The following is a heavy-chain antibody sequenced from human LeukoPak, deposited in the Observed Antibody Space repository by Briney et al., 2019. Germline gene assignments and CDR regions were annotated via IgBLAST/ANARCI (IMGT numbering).Heavy chain of an antibody. CDR3: ARDLRYCSSTSCYSGAFDI. J-gene: IGHJ3*02. CDR2: IYYSGST. CDR1: GGSISSYY. Sequence: SETLSLTCTVSGGSISSYYWSWIRQPPGKGLEWIGYIYYSGSTNYNPSLKSRVTISVDTSKNQFSLKLSSVTAADTAVYYCARDLRYCSSTSCYSGAFDIWGQGTMVTVFS. V-gene: IGHV4-59*01. D-gene: IGHD2-2*02.